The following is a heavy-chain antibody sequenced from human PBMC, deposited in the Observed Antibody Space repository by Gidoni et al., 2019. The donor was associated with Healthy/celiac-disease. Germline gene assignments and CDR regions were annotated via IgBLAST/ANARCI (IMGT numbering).Heavy chain of an antibody. D-gene: IGHD1-26*01. CDR3: ARSIVGATFFDY. V-gene: IGHV4-59*08. J-gene: IGHJ4*02. CDR2: IYYSGIT. CDR1: GGSISSYS. Sequence: QVQLQESGPGLVKPSETLSLTCTVSGGSISSYSWSWIRQPPGKGLEWIGYIYYSGITNYNPSLKSRVTISVDTSKNQFSLKLSSVTAADTAVYYCARSIVGATFFDYWGQGTLVTVSS.